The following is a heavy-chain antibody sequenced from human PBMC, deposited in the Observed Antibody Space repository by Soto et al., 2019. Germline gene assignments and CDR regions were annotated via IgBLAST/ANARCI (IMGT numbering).Heavy chain of an antibody. J-gene: IGHJ6*02. CDR1: GYNFTRFG. V-gene: IGHV1-18*01. Sequence: QFQLVQSGAEVKKPGASVKVSCKASGYNFTRFGISWVRQAPGHGLEWMGWMGAHSGHTRQAQKFQGRLTMTTDASMNTAYIALRSLTSDDTALYYCGREGQKLAQEDYYQFNGMDVWGQGTTVIVSS. CDR3: GREGQKLAQEDYYQFNGMDV. D-gene: IGHD1-1*01. CDR2: MGAHSGHT.